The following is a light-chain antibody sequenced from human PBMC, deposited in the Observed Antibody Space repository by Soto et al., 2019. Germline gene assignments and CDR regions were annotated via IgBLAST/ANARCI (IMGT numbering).Light chain of an antibody. V-gene: IGKV3-20*01. CDR3: QQYGSSGT. J-gene: IGKJ1*01. CDR2: GAS. CDR1: QSVSNNY. Sequence: EIVMTQSPDTLSVSPGARAPLSCRASQSVSNNYLAWYQQKPGQAPRLLIYGASNRATGIPDRFSGSGSGTDFTLTISRLEPEDFAVYYCQQYGSSGTFGQGTKVDI.